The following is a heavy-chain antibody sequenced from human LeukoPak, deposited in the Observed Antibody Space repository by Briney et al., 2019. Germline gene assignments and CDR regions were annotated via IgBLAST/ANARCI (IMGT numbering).Heavy chain of an antibody. Sequence: GGSLRLSCAASGFTFSSYSMNWVRQAPGKGPEWVSYISTGSDTIYYADSVKGRFTISRDNAKNSLYLQMNSLRAEDTAVYYCAKDPGEYSYGYNWFDPWGQGTLVTVSS. D-gene: IGHD5-18*01. CDR3: AKDPGEYSYGYNWFDP. CDR2: ISTGSDTI. CDR1: GFTFSSYS. V-gene: IGHV3-48*01. J-gene: IGHJ5*02.